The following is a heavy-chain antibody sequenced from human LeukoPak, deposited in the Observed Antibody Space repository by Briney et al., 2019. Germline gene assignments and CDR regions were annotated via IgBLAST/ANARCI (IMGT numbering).Heavy chain of an antibody. CDR3: ARDEGTVSSD. D-gene: IGHD4-11*01. Sequence: SETLSLTCTVSGGSISSHYWSWIRQPPGKGLEWIGYIYYSGSTNYNPSLKSRVTISVDTSKNQFSLKLSSVTAADTAVYYCARDEGTVSSDWGQGTLVTVSS. CDR1: GGSISSHY. J-gene: IGHJ4*02. CDR2: IYYSGST. V-gene: IGHV4-59*11.